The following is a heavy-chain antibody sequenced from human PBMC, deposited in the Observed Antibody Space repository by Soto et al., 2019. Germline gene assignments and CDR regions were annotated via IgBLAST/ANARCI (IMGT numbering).Heavy chain of an antibody. Sequence: QVQLVQSGAEVKKPGSSVKVSCKASGGTFSNYAINWLRQAPGQGLEWLGGIIPLFGTPNYAQKFQGRVTITAQESASTAYMELSSLTSEDTAVYFCARGFSTAAARGGSYYGMDVWGQGTTVTVSS. CDR1: GGTFSNYA. J-gene: IGHJ6*02. CDR2: IIPLFGTP. CDR3: ARGFSTAAARGGSYYGMDV. V-gene: IGHV1-69*01. D-gene: IGHD6-13*01.